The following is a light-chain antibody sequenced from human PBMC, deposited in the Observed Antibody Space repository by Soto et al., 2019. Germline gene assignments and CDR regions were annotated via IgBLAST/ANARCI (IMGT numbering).Light chain of an antibody. CDR3: AAWDDSLRGVV. CDR2: RNN. V-gene: IGLV1-47*01. J-gene: IGLJ2*01. CDR1: SSNIGSNY. Sequence: QSVLTQPPSASGTPGQRVTISCSGSSSNIGSNYVFWYQHLPGKAPKLLIYRNNQLPSGVPDRSSGFKSGTSASLAISGLGSEDENDYYCAAWDDSLRGVVFGGGTKVTVL.